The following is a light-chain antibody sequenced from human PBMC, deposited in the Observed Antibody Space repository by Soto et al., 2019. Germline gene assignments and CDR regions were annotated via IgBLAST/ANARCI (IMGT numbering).Light chain of an antibody. J-gene: IGKJ2*01. CDR3: QQYNNLPRT. CDR2: GAS. V-gene: IGKV3-15*01. Sequence: EIVMTQSPATLSVSPGERATLFCRASQSVSSNLAWYQQKPGQAPRLLIYGASTRATGFPARFSGSGSGTEFTLTISSLQSEDFAVYYCQQYNNLPRTFCQGTKLEIK. CDR1: QSVSSN.